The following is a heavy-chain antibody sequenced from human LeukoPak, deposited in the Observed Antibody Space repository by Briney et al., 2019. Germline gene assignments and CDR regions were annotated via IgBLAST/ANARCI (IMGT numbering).Heavy chain of an antibody. CDR1: GYTFTSYG. V-gene: IGHV1-2*02. CDR3: ARVVQQAVAGYYYYYYMDV. D-gene: IGHD6-19*01. J-gene: IGHJ6*03. CDR2: INPNSGGT. Sequence: ASVKVSCKASGYTFTSYGISWVRQAPGQGLEWMGWINPNSGGTNYAQKFQGRVTMTRDTSISTAYMELSRLRSDDTAVYYCARVVQQAVAGYYYYYYMDVWGKGTTVTISS.